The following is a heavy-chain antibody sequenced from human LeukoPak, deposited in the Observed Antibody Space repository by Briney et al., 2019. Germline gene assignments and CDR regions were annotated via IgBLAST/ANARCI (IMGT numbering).Heavy chain of an antibody. D-gene: IGHD5-12*01. Sequence: ASVKVSCKASGFTFTAYHMHWVRQAPGQGLEWMGWINPNSGGTNYAQKFQGRVTMTRDTSISTAYMELSRLRSDDTAVYYCASVRYSGYYFDYWGQGTLVTVSS. CDR1: GFTFTAYH. CDR3: ASVRYSGYYFDY. V-gene: IGHV1-2*02. CDR2: INPNSGGT. J-gene: IGHJ4*02.